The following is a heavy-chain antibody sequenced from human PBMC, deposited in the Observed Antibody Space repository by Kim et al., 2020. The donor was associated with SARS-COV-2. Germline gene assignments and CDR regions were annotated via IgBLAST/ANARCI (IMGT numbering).Heavy chain of an antibody. V-gene: IGHV3-13*05. Sequence: GGSLRLSCAASGFTFSSYDMHWVRQATGKGLEWVSAIGTAGDPYYPGSVKGRFTISRENAKNSLYLQMNSLRAGDTAVYYCARGEAGVLWFGERDYYGMDVWGQGTTVTVSS. D-gene: IGHD3-10*01. CDR3: ARGEAGVLWFGERDYYGMDV. CDR2: IGTAGDP. CDR1: GFTFSSYD. J-gene: IGHJ6*02.